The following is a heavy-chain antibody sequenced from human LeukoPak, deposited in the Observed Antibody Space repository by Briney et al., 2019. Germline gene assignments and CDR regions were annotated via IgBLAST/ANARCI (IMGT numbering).Heavy chain of an antibody. CDR3: ATVDSRHITPFDY. CDR2: IYSGGST. Sequence: PGGSLRLSCAASGFTVSSNYMSWGRQAPGKGLEWVSVIYSGGSTYYADSVKGRFTISRDNSKNTLYLQMNSLRAEDTAVYYCATVDSRHITPFDYWGQGTLVTVSS. J-gene: IGHJ4*02. V-gene: IGHV3-66*02. D-gene: IGHD5-12*01. CDR1: GFTVSSNY.